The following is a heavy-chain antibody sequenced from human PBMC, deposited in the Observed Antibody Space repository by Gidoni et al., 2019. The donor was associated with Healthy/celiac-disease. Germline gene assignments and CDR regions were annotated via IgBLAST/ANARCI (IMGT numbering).Heavy chain of an antibody. CDR2: IYTSGWT. Sequence: QVQLQESGSGLVKPSENLSLPCTGSGGPISSYYWSWIRQPAGKGLAWIGRIYTSGWTHYNPSLKSRVTMSVDTSKNQFSLKLSSVTAADTSVYYCATDDSSGYADYWGQGTLVTVSS. CDR3: ATDDSSGYADY. V-gene: IGHV4-4*07. J-gene: IGHJ4*02. CDR1: GGPISSYY. D-gene: IGHD3-22*01.